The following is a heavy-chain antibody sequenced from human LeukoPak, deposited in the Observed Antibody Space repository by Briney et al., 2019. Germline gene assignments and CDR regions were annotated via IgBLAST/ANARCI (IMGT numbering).Heavy chain of an antibody. D-gene: IGHD3-3*01. V-gene: IGHV4-39*07. J-gene: IGHJ3*02. Sequence: PSETLSLTCTVSGGSISSYYWGWIRQPPGKGLEWIGSIYYSGSTYYNPSLKSRVTISVDTSKNQFSLKLSSVTAADTAVYYCARMGYDFWSGSNAFDIWGQGTMVTVSS. CDR3: ARMGYDFWSGSNAFDI. CDR1: GGSISSYY. CDR2: IYYSGST.